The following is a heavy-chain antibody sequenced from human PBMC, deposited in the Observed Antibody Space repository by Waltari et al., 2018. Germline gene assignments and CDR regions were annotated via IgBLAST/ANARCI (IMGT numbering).Heavy chain of an antibody. J-gene: IGHJ4*02. V-gene: IGHV1-69*01. D-gene: IGHD6-25*01. CDR3: ARGAATVSRYLFDY. Sequence: QVQLVQSGAEVREPGSSVKVSCKAFGCSFSSYATTWVRQAPGQGLGWLGGSIPIPGKGHYAQSVQGRVTITADESTSTAYMFLSSLTSEDTAVYYCARGAATVSRYLFDYWGQGTLVTVSS. CDR1: GCSFSSYA. CDR2: SIPIPGKG.